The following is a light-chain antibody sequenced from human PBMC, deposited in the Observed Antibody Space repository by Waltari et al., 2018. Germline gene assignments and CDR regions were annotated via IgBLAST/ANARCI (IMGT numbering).Light chain of an antibody. CDR1: QGISSY. CDR2: AAS. Sequence: DIQLTQSPSFLSASVGDRVTITCRARQGISSYLAWYQQKPGTAPKLLIYAASTLQSGVPSRFSCSGSGTEFTLTISSLQPEDFATYYCQQLNSYSYTFGQGTKLEIK. J-gene: IGKJ2*01. V-gene: IGKV1-9*01. CDR3: QQLNSYSYT.